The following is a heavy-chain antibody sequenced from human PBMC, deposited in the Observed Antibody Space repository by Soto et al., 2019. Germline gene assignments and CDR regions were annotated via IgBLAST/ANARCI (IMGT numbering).Heavy chain of an antibody. CDR1: GYIFNNYG. V-gene: IGHV1-18*01. J-gene: IGHJ4*02. D-gene: IGHD7-27*01. Sequence: QIQLVQSGAEVKVPGASVKVSCRASGYIFNNYGITWVRQAPGQGLEWMGFIPADNGDTKFAEKLQGRVSMTTEPSTNTAYMELRNLRSDDTALYYCARRTLGSAIWIGDYWGQGTLVTVSS. CDR3: ARRTLGSAIWIGDY. CDR2: IPADNGDT.